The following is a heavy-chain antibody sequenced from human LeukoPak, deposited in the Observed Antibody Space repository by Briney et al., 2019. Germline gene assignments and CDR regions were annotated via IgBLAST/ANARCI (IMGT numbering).Heavy chain of an antibody. CDR1: GFTFSSYS. CDR2: ISSNSSTI. Sequence: GGSLRLSCAASGFTFSSYSMNWVRQAPGKGLEWVSYISSNSSTIYYADSVKGRFTISRDNDKNSLYLQMNSLRDEDTAVYYCARSDCSSTSCYFSFDYWGQGTLVTVSS. CDR3: ARSDCSSTSCYFSFDY. J-gene: IGHJ4*02. D-gene: IGHD2-2*01. V-gene: IGHV3-48*02.